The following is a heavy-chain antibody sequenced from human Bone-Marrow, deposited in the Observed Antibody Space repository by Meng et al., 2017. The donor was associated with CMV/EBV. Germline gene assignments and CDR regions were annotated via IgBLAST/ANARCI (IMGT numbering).Heavy chain of an antibody. CDR1: GYTFTGYY. CDR2: INPNSGGT. V-gene: IGHV1-2*02. Sequence: ASVKVSCKASGYTFTGYYMHWVRQAPGQGLEWMGWINPNSGGTNYAQKFQGRVTMTRDTSISTAYMELSRLRSDDTAVYYCARVQSLIVPAARYWGQGTLDTVSS. CDR3: ARVQSLIVPAARY. D-gene: IGHD2-2*01. J-gene: IGHJ1*01.